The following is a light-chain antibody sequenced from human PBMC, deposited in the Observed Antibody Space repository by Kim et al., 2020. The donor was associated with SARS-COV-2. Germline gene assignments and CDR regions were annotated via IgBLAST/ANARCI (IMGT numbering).Light chain of an antibody. J-gene: IGKJ1*01. CDR2: DAT. Sequence: PGERATCSRWASEKINNKLVWYQQIPGQDPRLLIYDATTLATGVLAKFIGSGSWTDFTLAISSLQSEDFAVYYCQQSNDVPPLTFGQGTKVDIK. V-gene: IGKV3-15*01. CDR3: QQSNDVPPLT. CDR1: EKINNK.